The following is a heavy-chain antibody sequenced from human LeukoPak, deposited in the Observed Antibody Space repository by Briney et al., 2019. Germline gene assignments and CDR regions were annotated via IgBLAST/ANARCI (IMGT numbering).Heavy chain of an antibody. CDR1: GFTFSSYR. J-gene: IGHJ4*02. CDR2: INNDGSST. V-gene: IGHV3-74*01. Sequence: GGSLRLSCAASGFTFSSYRMHWVRQAPGKGLVWVSRINNDGSSTNYADSVKGRFTISRDNSKNTLYLQMNSLRAEDTAVYYCAKEEGSSWYSNHYYFDYWGQGTLVTVSS. CDR3: AKEEGSSWYSNHYYFDY. D-gene: IGHD6-13*01.